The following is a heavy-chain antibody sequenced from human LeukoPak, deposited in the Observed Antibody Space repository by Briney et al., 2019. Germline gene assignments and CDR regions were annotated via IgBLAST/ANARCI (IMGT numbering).Heavy chain of an antibody. J-gene: IGHJ6*03. CDR1: GYTFTSYG. D-gene: IGHD4/OR15-4a*01. CDR2: ISAYNGNT. V-gene: IGHV1-18*01. Sequence: ASEKVSRKASGYTFTSYGISWVRQAPRHRLEWMGWISAYNGNTNYAQKPQGRVTITTDTSTSTAYMDLRSLRSDDTAVYYCARDLDRDYDYYYYYMDVWGKGTTVTVSS. CDR3: ARDLDRDYDYYYYYMDV.